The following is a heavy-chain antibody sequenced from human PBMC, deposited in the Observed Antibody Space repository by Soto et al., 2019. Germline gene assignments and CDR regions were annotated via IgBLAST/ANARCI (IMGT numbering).Heavy chain of an antibody. V-gene: IGHV3-21*01. CDR1: GFTFSSYS. J-gene: IGHJ4*02. CDR2: ISISSSYI. D-gene: IGHD2-21*02. Sequence: GGSLRLSCAASGFTFSSYSMNWVRQAPGKGLEWVSSISISSSYIYYADSVKGRFTISRDNAKNSLYLQMNSLRAEDTAVYYCAKKAAYCGGDCYSLFDCRAQRTPVTVSS. CDR3: AKKAAYCGGDCYSLFDC.